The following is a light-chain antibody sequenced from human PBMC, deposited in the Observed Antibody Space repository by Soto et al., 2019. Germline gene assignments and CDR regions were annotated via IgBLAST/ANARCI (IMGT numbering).Light chain of an antibody. CDR1: QSVSSSY. CDR2: GAS. V-gene: IGKV3-20*01. J-gene: IGKJ2*01. CDR3: QQFGSSPLYT. Sequence: EIVLTQSPGTLSLSPGERVTLSCRASQSVSSSYLAWYQQKPGQAPRLLIYGASSRATGIPDRFSGSGSGTDFTLTISRLEPEEFAVYYCQQFGSSPLYTFGQGTKREIK.